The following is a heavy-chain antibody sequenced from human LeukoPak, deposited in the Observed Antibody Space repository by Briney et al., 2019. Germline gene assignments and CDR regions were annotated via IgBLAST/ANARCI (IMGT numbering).Heavy chain of an antibody. CDR3: AISRLTGDPYEPFDI. D-gene: IGHD7-27*01. J-gene: IGHJ3*02. Sequence: GASVKVSCKASGYTFTGYYMHWVRQAPGQGLEWMGWINPNSGGTNYAQKFQGRVTMTRDTSITTAYMELSRLRIDDTAVYYCAISRLTGDPYEPFDIWGKGKMVTVFS. V-gene: IGHV1-2*02. CDR1: GYTFTGYY. CDR2: INPNSGGT.